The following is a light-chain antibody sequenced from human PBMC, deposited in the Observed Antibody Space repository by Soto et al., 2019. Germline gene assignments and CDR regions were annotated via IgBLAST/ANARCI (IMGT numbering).Light chain of an antibody. Sequence: EIVMTQSPATLSVSPGERATLSCRASQSVSSNLAWYQQKPGQAPRLLIYDASNRATGIPARFSGSGSGTEFPLTISSLQAEDFAVYYCQQYNNWPPWTFGHGTKVEIK. CDR1: QSVSSN. CDR3: QQYNNWPPWT. CDR2: DAS. J-gene: IGKJ1*01. V-gene: IGKV3-15*01.